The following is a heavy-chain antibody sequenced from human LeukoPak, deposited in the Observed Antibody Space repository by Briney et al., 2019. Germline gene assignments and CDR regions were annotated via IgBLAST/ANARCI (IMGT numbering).Heavy chain of an antibody. CDR1: GGSISSSNW. D-gene: IGHD6-13*01. CDR2: IYHSGST. V-gene: IGHV4-4*02. CDR3: ARVPSSWNWFDP. J-gene: IGHJ5*02. Sequence: SGTLSLTCAVSGGSISSSNWWSWVRQPPGKGLEWIAKIYHSGSTNYNPSLKSRVTISVDKSKNQFSLKLSSVTAADTAVYYCARVPSSWNWFDPWGQGTLVTVSS.